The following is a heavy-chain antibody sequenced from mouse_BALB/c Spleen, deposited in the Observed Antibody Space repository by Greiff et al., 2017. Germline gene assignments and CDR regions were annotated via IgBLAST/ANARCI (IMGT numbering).Heavy chain of an antibody. V-gene: IGHV14-1*02. CDR2: IDPENGNT. CDR1: GFNIKVYY. D-gene: IGHD2-12*01. Sequence: VQLKESGAELVRPGALVKLSCKASGFNIKVYYMHWVKQRPEQGLEWIGWIDPENGNTIYDPKFQGKASITADTSSNTAYLQLSSLTSEDTAVYYCAPYDGYAMDYWGQGTSVTVSS. CDR3: APYDGYAMDY. J-gene: IGHJ4*01.